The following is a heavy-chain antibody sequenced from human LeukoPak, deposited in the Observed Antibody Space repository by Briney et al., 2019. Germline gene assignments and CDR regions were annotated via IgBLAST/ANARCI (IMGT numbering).Heavy chain of an antibody. CDR2: IYYSGST. CDR3: VSAYCGGDCYGYYYYYGMDV. CDR1: GGSVSSGSYY. D-gene: IGHD2-21*02. Sequence: SETLSLTCTVSGGSVSSGSYYWSWIRQPPGKGLEWIGYIYYSGSTNYNPSLKSRVTISVDTSKNQFSLKLSSVTAADTAVYYCVSAYCGGDCYGYYYYYGMDVWGQGTTVTVSS. V-gene: IGHV4-61*01. J-gene: IGHJ6*02.